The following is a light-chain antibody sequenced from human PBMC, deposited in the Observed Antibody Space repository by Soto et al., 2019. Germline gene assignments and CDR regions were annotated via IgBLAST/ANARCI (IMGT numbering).Light chain of an antibody. Sequence: EMVMTQSPATLSLFPGDRATLSCRASQSVSSNLAWYQQKPGQAPRLLMYGVSTTATGIPVRFSGSGSGTDFTLPISSLQSVDFAVYYRQENYNWQGTFGLGTKVEIK. CDR3: QENYNWQGT. CDR1: QSVSSN. V-gene: IGKV3-15*01. J-gene: IGKJ1*01. CDR2: GVS.